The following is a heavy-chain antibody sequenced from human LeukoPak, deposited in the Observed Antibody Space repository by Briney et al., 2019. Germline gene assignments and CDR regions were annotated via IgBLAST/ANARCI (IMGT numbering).Heavy chain of an antibody. V-gene: IGHV3-21*01. D-gene: IGHD3-3*01. Sequence: NPGGSPRLSCAASGFTFSSYSMNWVRQAPGKGLEWVSSISSSSSYIYYADSVKGRFTISRDNAKNSLYLQMNSLRAEDTAVYYCARDCGRRKILEWLNWFDPWGQGTLVTVSS. CDR2: ISSSSSYI. CDR1: GFTFSSYS. CDR3: ARDCGRRKILEWLNWFDP. J-gene: IGHJ5*02.